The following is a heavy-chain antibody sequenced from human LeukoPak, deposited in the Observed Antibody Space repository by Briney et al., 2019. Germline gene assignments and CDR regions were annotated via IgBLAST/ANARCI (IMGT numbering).Heavy chain of an antibody. D-gene: IGHD2-2*01. J-gene: IGHJ6*02. CDR3: ARRGLRSSWYYYGMDV. CDR1: GXSFSGYY. CDR2: INHSGST. V-gene: IGHV4-34*01. Sequence: KASETLSLTCAVYGXSFSGYYWSWIRQPPGKGLEWIGEINHSGSTNYNPSLKSRVTISVDTSKNQFSLKLSSVTAADTAVYYCARRGLRSSWYYYGMDVWGQGTTVTVSS.